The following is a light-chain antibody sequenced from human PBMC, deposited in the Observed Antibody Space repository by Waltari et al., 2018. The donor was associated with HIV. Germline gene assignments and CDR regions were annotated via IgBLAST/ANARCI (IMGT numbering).Light chain of an antibody. CDR3: QHYHKDPPMYT. V-gene: IGKV3-15*01. J-gene: IGKJ2*01. Sequence: EIVLPQSPATLSVSPGDKATLSCRASQNVARDLAWYQQIPGQAPRLLMFYTHTRATGIPARFSGTGFGTDFTLTISSLQADDAAINYCQHYHKDPPMYTFGQGTRLEI. CDR1: QNVARD. CDR2: YTH.